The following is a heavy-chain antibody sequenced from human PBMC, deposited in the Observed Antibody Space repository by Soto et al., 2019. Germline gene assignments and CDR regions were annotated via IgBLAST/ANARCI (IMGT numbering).Heavy chain of an antibody. D-gene: IGHD6-13*01. CDR3: ATGQQVRMADI. CDR2: ISSDSSHT. CDR1: GFTVSGYY. Sequence: QVQLLESGGGLVKPGGSLRLSCAASGFTVSGYYMGWIRQPPGKGLEWISYISSDSSHTNHADSVKGRFTISRDNAKNSLYLQMNSPSAEDTAVYFCATGQQVRMADIWGQGTMVTVSS. J-gene: IGHJ3*02. V-gene: IGHV3-11*03.